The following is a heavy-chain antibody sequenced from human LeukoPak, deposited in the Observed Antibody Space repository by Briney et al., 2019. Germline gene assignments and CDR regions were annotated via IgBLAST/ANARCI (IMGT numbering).Heavy chain of an antibody. D-gene: IGHD2-8*01. J-gene: IGHJ4*02. V-gene: IGHV3-66*01. CDR3: ARDPPAVSINTYA. CDR1: GFSFSTFN. Sequence: GGSLRLSCTASGFSFSTFNMNWVRQAPGKGLEWVSLIFSHGETSYAGSVKGRFTISRDNSKNTLYLQMNGLRVEDTAVYYCARDPPAVSINTYAWGQGTLVTVSS. CDR2: IFSHGET.